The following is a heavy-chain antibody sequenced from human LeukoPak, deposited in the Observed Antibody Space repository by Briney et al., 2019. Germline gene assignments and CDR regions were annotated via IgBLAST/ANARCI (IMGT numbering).Heavy chain of an antibody. CDR1: GFTFRNYW. J-gene: IGHJ6*02. Sequence: GGSLRLSCAASGFTFRNYWITWVRQAPGKGLEWVANIKQGGSEKHYVDSVKGRFTISRDDATNSLYLQMNSLRIEDTAVYYCAREGQQSYGMDVWGQGTTVTVFS. CDR2: IKQGGSEK. D-gene: IGHD6-13*01. V-gene: IGHV3-7*05. CDR3: AREGQQSYGMDV.